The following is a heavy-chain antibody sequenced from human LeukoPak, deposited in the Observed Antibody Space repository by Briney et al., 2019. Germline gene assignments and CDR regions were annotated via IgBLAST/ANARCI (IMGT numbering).Heavy chain of an antibody. V-gene: IGHV4-59*01. CDR3: AREYNWFDP. CDR1: GGSISSDP. CDR2: IYFTRNT. Sequence: SETLSLTCTVSGGSISSDPWSWIRQPPGKGLEWIGDIYFTRNTNYNPSLESRVTISVDSSKNQFSPKLSSVTAADTAVYYCAREYNWFDPWGQGTLVTVSS. J-gene: IGHJ5*02.